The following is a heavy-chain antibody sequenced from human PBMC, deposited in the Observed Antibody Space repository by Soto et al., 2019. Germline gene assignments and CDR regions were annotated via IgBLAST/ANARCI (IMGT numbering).Heavy chain of an antibody. J-gene: IGHJ6*02. CDR3: ARGGLSTVTTVYYYGIDV. CDR1: GFTFSSYG. CDR2: IWYDGSNK. V-gene: IGHV3-33*01. D-gene: IGHD4-17*01. Sequence: GSLRLSCAASGFTFSSYGMHWVRQAPGKGLEWVAVIWYDGSNKYYADSMKGRFTISRDNSKNTLYLQMNSLRAEDTAVYYCARGGLSTVTTVYYYGIDVWGQGTTVTVSS.